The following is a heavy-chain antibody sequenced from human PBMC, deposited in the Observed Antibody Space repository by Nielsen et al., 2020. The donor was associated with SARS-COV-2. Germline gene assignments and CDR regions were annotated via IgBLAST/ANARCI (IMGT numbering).Heavy chain of an antibody. Sequence: GESLKISCAASGFTFSSYSMNWVRQAPGKGLEWVSSISSSSRYIYYADSVKGRFTISRDNAKNSLYLQMNSLRAEDTAVYYCAREEPRYYYDSSGPLWAFDIWGQGTMVTVSS. CDR3: AREEPRYYYDSSGPLWAFDI. CDR1: GFTFSSYS. CDR2: ISSSSRYI. D-gene: IGHD3-22*01. V-gene: IGHV3-21*01. J-gene: IGHJ3*02.